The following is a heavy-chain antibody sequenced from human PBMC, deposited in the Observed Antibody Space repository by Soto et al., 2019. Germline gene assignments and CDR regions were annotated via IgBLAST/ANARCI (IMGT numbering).Heavy chain of an antibody. J-gene: IGHJ6*02. CDR3: ARSQGSSTSLEIYYYYYYGMDV. D-gene: IGHD2-2*01. CDR1: GGTFSSYA. Sequence: QVQLVQSGAEVKKPGSSVKVSCKASGGTFSSYAISWVRQAPGQGLEWMGGIIPISETTNYAQKFQGRVTITADESKSTAYMELGSLRSEDTAVYYCARSQGSSTSLEIYYYYYYGMDVWGQGTTVTVFS. CDR2: IIPISETT. V-gene: IGHV1-69*01.